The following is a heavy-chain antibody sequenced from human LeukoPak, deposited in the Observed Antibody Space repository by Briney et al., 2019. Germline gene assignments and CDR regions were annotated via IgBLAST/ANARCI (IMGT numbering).Heavy chain of an antibody. Sequence: SETLSLTCAVYGGSFSGYYWSWIRQPPGKGLEWIGEINHSGSTNYNPSLKSRVTISVDTSKNQFSLKMSSVTAADTAVYYCARMGMGEDYWGQGTLVTVSS. CDR2: INHSGST. CDR1: GGSFSGYY. V-gene: IGHV4-34*01. CDR3: ARMGMGEDY. D-gene: IGHD1-26*01. J-gene: IGHJ4*02.